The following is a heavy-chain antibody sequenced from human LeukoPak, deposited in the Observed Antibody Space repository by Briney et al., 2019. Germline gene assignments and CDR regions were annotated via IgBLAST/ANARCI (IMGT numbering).Heavy chain of an antibody. V-gene: IGHV3-23*01. J-gene: IGHJ4*02. CDR3: AKDLEDSSGYPWGYFDY. CDR2: ISGSGGST. CDR1: GFTFSSYA. Sequence: GGSLRLSCAASGFTFSSYAMSWVRQAPGKGLEWVSAISGSGGSTYYADSVKGRFTISRDNSKNTLYLQMNSLRAEDTAVYYCAKDLEDSSGYPWGYFDYWGQGTLVTVSS. D-gene: IGHD3-22*01.